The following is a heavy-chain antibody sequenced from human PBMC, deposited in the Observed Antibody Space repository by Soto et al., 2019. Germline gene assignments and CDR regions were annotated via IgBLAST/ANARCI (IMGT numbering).Heavy chain of an antibody. CDR1: GGTFSSYA. CDR2: IIPIFGTA. Sequence: SVKVSCKASGGTFSSYAISWVRQAPGQGLEWMGGIIPIFGTANYAQKFQGRVTITADESTSTAYMELSSLRSEDTAVYYCARGTARGGYCSSTSCYVHYYGMDVWGQGTTVTVSS. D-gene: IGHD2-2*01. V-gene: IGHV1-69*13. J-gene: IGHJ6*02. CDR3: ARGTARGGYCSSTSCYVHYYGMDV.